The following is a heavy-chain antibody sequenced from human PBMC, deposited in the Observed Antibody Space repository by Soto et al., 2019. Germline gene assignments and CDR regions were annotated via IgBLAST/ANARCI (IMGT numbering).Heavy chain of an antibody. J-gene: IGHJ3*01. CDR2: ISGSGGTT. CDR1: RFTFNSFA. V-gene: IGHV3-23*01. D-gene: IGHD3-9*01. CDR3: AKDTPRYSDILTGYHHDAFDL. Sequence: GGSLRLSCAASRFTFNSFAMSWVRQAPGKGLEWVSSISGSGGTTYYTDSVKGRFTISRDNSQNTLSLQMNSLKAEDTAVYYCAKDTPRYSDILTGYHHDAFDLWGQGTMVTVSS.